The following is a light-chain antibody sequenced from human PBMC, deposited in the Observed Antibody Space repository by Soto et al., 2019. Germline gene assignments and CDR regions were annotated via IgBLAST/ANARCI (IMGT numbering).Light chain of an antibody. Sequence: DIQMTQYPSTLSASFGDRVNLTCRASQSISTWLAWYKQKPGKAPKVLISDASTLESGVPSRLSGRGSGTEFTLTISSLKPDDFATYYCQQYNSYWTFGHGTKVDIK. CDR1: QSISTW. J-gene: IGKJ1*01. V-gene: IGKV1-5*01. CDR2: DAS. CDR3: QQYNSYWT.